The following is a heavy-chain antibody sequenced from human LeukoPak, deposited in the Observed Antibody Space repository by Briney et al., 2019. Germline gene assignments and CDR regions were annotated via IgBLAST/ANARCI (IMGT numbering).Heavy chain of an antibody. CDR3: AREDGEYGDYYYYMDV. Sequence: SETLSLTCTVSGGSISGYYWSWIRQPPGKGLEWIGYIYYSGSTNYNPSLKSRVTISVDTSRKQFFLRLSSVTAADTAVYYCAREDGEYGDYYYYMDVWGKGTTVTVSS. V-gene: IGHV4-59*12. CDR1: GGSISGYY. CDR2: IYYSGST. D-gene: IGHD4-17*01. J-gene: IGHJ6*03.